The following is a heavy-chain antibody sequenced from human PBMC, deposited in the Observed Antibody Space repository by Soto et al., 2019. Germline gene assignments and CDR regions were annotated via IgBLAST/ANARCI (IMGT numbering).Heavy chain of an antibody. Sequence: QVQLQESGPGLVKPSETLSLTCTVSGGSISSYYWSWIRQPPGKGLEWIGYIYYSGSTNYNPSLKSRVTISVDTSKNQFSLKLSSVTAADTAMYYCARHDYYYYGMDVWGQGTTVTVSS. J-gene: IGHJ6*02. CDR2: IYYSGST. CDR1: GGSISSYY. CDR3: ARHDYYYYGMDV. V-gene: IGHV4-59*08.